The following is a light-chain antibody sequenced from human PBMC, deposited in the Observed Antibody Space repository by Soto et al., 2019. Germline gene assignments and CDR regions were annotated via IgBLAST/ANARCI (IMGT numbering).Light chain of an antibody. Sequence: QSVLTQSPSASGTAGQRITISCSGGSSNIGSNSVNWYQQVPGTAPKVLIYRDHQRPSGVPDRFSGSKSGTSASLAISGLQSEDEAENYCASWDDSLNAVLFGGGTKLTVL. CDR2: RDH. J-gene: IGLJ2*01. CDR3: ASWDDSLNAVL. V-gene: IGLV1-44*01. CDR1: SSNIGSNS.